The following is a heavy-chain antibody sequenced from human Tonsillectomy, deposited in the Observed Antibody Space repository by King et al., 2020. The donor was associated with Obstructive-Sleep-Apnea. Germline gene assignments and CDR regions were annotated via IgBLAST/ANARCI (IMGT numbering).Heavy chain of an antibody. CDR3: AKDFSARGPLDYYYGMDV. CDR1: GLTFDDYA. CDR2: ISWNGGSI. V-gene: IGHV3-9*01. Sequence: DVQLVESGGGLVQPGRSLRLSCAASGLTFDDYAMHWVRQAPGKGLEWVSGISWNGGSIAYADSVKGRFTISRDNAKNSLYLQMNSLRGEDTALYYCAKDFSARGPLDYYYGMDVWGQGTTVTVSS. D-gene: IGHD6-19*01. J-gene: IGHJ6*02.